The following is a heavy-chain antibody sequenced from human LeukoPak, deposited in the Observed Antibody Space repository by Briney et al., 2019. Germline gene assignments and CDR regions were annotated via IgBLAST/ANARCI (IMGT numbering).Heavy chain of an antibody. CDR1: GYTSTSYD. CDR3: ARAPRYYDFWSGYARGYNWFDP. Sequence: ASVKVSCKASGYTSTSYDINWVRQATGKGLEWMGWMNHNSGNKGYAQKFQGRVDITRNTSISTAYMELSRLRSEDTAVYYCARAPRYYDFWSGYARGYNWFDPWGQGTLVTVSS. D-gene: IGHD3-3*01. V-gene: IGHV1-8*01. CDR2: MNHNSGNK. J-gene: IGHJ5*02.